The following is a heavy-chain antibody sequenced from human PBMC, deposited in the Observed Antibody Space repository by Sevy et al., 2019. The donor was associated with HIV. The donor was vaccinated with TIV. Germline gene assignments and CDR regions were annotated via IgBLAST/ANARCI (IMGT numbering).Heavy chain of an antibody. Sequence: ASVKVSCKASGYTFTGYYMHWVRQAPGQGREWMGWINPNSGGTNYAQKFQGRVTMTRDTSNSTAYMDLGRLSSDDTAVYYCARVPTMIVVVQGDLNAFDIWGQGTMVTVSS. V-gene: IGHV1-2*02. CDR3: ARVPTMIVVVQGDLNAFDI. CDR2: INPNSGGT. J-gene: IGHJ3*02. CDR1: GYTFTGYY. D-gene: IGHD3-22*01.